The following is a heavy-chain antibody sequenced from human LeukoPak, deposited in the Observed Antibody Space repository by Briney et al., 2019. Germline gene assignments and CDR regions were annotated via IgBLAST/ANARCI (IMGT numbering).Heavy chain of an antibody. CDR2: IKQDGSEK. V-gene: IGHV3-7*01. CDR1: GFTFSSYW. J-gene: IGHJ4*02. CDR3: AVGGYDFWSGFGVDY. D-gene: IGHD3-3*01. Sequence: GGSLRLSCAASGFTFSSYWMSWVRQAPGKGLEWVANIKQDGSEKYYVDSVKGRFTIPRDNAKNSLYLQMNSLRAEDTAVYYCAVGGYDFWSGFGVDYWGQGTLVTVSS.